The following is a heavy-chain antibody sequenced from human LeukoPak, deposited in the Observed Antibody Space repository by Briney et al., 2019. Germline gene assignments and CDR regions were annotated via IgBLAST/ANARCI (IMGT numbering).Heavy chain of an antibody. D-gene: IGHD3-22*01. Sequence: ASVKVSCKASGYTFTGYYMHWVRQAPGQGLEWMGWINPNSGGRNYAQKFQGRVTMTRDTSISTACMELSRLRSDDTAVYYCARRESSGRFVGYWGQGTLVTVSS. V-gene: IGHV1-2*02. J-gene: IGHJ4*02. CDR3: ARRESSGRFVGY. CDR1: GYTFTGYY. CDR2: INPNSGGR.